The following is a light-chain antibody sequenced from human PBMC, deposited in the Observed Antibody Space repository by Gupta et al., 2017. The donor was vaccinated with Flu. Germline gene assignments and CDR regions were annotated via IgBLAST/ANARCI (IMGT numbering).Light chain of an antibody. CDR3: QSLDSINGDVI. J-gene: IGLJ2*01. CDR1: SGSIATNY. CDR2: EDD. Sequence: NFMLTQPHSVSESPGKTVTISCTRSSGSIATNYVQWYQQRPGSSPTTVIYEDDQRLSGVPDRFSGSIDSSSNSASLTISGLKTEDEADYYCQSLDSINGDVIFGGGTKLTVL. V-gene: IGLV6-57*01.